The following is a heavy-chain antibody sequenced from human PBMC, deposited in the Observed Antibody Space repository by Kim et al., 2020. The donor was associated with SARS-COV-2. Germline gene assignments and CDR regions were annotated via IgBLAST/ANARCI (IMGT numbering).Heavy chain of an antibody. CDR1: GFTFSSYS. J-gene: IGHJ4*02. D-gene: IGHD3-10*01. CDR3: ARTGPYGSGSYSYYFDY. Sequence: GGSLRLSCAASGFTFSSYSMNWVRQAPGKGLEWVSSISSSSSYIYYADSVKGRFTISRDNAKNSLYLQMNSLRAEDTAVYYCARTGPYGSGSYSYYFDYWGQGTLFTVSS. V-gene: IGHV3-21*01. CDR2: ISSSSSYI.